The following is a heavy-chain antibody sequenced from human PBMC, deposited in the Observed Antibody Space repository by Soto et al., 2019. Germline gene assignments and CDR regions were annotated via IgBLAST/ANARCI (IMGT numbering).Heavy chain of an antibody. CDR3: ARESEDLSSNLDY. J-gene: IGHJ4*02. CDR2: ISSTTNYI. V-gene: IGHV3-21*06. Sequence: GGALRISCAASVFTFTSYSMHWVRQAPGKGLEWVASISSTTNYIYYGESLKGRLTISRDNAKNSMYLQMNTLRAEDTAVYYCARESEDLSSNLDYWGQGTLVTVS. CDR1: VFTFTSYS.